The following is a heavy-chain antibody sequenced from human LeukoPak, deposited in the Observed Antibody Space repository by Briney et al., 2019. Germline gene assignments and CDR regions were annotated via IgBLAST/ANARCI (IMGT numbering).Heavy chain of an antibody. CDR2: ISGGGGGT. CDR1: GFIFSNYA. CDR3: AKSVEHSNYRKFHD. Sequence: GGSLRLSCAASGFIFSNYAMSWVRQAPGKGPGWVSGISGGGGGTYYADSVKGRFTISRANSKNTLYLQMKSLRVDDTAVYYCAKSVEHSNYRKFHDWGQGTLVTVS. J-gene: IGHJ4*02. D-gene: IGHD4-11*01. V-gene: IGHV3-23*01.